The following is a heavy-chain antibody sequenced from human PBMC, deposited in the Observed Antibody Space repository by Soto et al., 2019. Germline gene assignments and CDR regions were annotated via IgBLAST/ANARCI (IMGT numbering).Heavy chain of an antibody. CDR1: GFTFSSYW. J-gene: IGHJ2*01. CDR3: ARTGLVVVITSDWYFDL. D-gene: IGHD3-22*01. V-gene: IGHV3-7*01. CDR2: IKQDGSEK. Sequence: EVQLVESGGGLVQPGGSLRLSCAASGFTFSSYWMSWVRQAPGKGLEWVANIKQDGSEKYYVDSVKGRVTISRDNAKNSLYLQMNSLRAEDTAVYYCARTGLVVVITSDWYFDLWGRGTLVTVSS.